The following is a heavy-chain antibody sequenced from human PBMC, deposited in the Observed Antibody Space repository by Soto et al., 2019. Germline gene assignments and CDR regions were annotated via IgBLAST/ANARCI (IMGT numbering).Heavy chain of an antibody. CDR3: ARENYDILTGYGYYYYYMDV. V-gene: IGHV4-59*01. Sequence: SETLSLTCTVSGDSISRFYWSWIRQPPGKGLEWIGYIYYSGSTNYNPSLKSRVTISVDTSKNQFSLKLSSVTAADTAVYYCARENYDILTGYGYYYYYMDVWGKGTTVTVSS. CDR2: IYYSGST. J-gene: IGHJ6*03. CDR1: GDSISRFY. D-gene: IGHD3-9*01.